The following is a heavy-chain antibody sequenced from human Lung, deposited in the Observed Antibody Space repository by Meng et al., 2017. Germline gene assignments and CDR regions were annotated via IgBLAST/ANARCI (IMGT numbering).Heavy chain of an antibody. CDR3: ARGQKGYFNL. J-gene: IGHJ2*01. CDR1: GCSISSRNYY. Sequence: VPPPESCPGLVNPSPTLSLTCTGPGCSISSRNYYWSWIRQPPGKGLEWSGHIYNSGSTFYNPSLKSRITISVDTSKNQFSLKLSSVTAADTAVYYCARGQKGYFNLWGRGTLVTVSS. CDR2: IYNSGST. V-gene: IGHV4-30-4*01.